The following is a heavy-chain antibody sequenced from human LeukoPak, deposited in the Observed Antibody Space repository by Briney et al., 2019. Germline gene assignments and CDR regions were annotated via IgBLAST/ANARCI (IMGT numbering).Heavy chain of an antibody. CDR3: AVHPGYSGGWTYFDY. CDR2: IYYSGRT. CDR1: GGSISSYY. V-gene: IGHV4-59*01. Sequence: SETLSLTCTVSGGSISSYYWSWIRQPPGKGLEWIGYIYYSGRTNYNPSLKSRVTISVDTSKNQFSLKLSSVTAADTAVYYCAVHPGYSGGWTYFDYWGQGTLDTVSS. J-gene: IGHJ4*02. D-gene: IGHD6-19*01.